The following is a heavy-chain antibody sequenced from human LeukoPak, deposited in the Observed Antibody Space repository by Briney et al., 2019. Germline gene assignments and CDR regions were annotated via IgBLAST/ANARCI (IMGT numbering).Heavy chain of an antibody. CDR1: GGSFSGHY. CDR3: ARGRGDYIWGSYRYYVSYYFDY. V-gene: IGHV4-34*01. J-gene: IGHJ4*02. Sequence: PSETLSLTCAVYGGSFSGHYWSWLRQPPGKGLEWIGEINHSGSTNYNPSLKSRVTISVDTSKNQFSLKLSSVTAADTAVYYCARGRGDYIWGSYRYYVSYYFDYWGQGTLVTVSS. CDR2: INHSGST. D-gene: IGHD3-16*02.